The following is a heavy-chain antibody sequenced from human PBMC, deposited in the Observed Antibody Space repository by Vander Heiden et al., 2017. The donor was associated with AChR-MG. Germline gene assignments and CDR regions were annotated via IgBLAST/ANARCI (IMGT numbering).Heavy chain of an antibody. D-gene: IGHD5-12*01. CDR3: ATLVATIQTYYFDY. CDR1: GYTFTSSA. Sequence: QVQLVQSGSELKKPGASVKVSCKASGYTFTSSAMNWVRQAPGQGLEWMGWINTNTGNPTYAQGLTGRFVFSLDTSVSTAYLQISSLKAEDTAVYYCATLVATIQTYYFDYWGQGTLVTVSS. CDR2: INTNTGNP. V-gene: IGHV7-4-1*02. J-gene: IGHJ4*02.